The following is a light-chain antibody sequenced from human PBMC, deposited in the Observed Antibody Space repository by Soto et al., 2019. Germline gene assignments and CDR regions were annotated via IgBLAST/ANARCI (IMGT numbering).Light chain of an antibody. CDR3: AAWDDSLNGL. CDR2: SNN. Sequence: QLVLTHPPSASGTPGQRVTISCSGSSSNIGSNTVNWYQQLPGTAPKLLIYSNNQRPSGVPDRFSGSKSGTSASLAISGLQSEDEADYYCAAWDDSLNGLFGGGTKLTVL. J-gene: IGLJ2*01. V-gene: IGLV1-44*01. CDR1: SSNIGSNT.